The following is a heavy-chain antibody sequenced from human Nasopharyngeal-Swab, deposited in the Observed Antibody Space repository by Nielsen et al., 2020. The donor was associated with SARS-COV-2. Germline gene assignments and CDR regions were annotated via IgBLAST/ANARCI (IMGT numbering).Heavy chain of an antibody. CDR1: GYTFTSYA. J-gene: IGHJ4*02. D-gene: IGHD3-9*01. Sequence: ASVKVSCKASGYTFTSYAMNWVRQAPGQGLEWMGWINTNTGNPMYAQGFTGRFVFSLDASVSTAYLQISSLKAEDTAVYYCARDLFRYDILRIFDYWGQGTLVTVSS. CDR3: ARDLFRYDILRIFDY. CDR2: INTNTGNP. V-gene: IGHV7-4-1*02.